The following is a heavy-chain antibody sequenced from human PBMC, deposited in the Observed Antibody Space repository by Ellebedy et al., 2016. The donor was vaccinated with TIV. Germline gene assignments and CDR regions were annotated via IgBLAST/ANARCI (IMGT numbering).Heavy chain of an antibody. CDR1: GGSFSGYY. D-gene: IGHD3-9*01. CDR3: AAYYDILTDFDY. Sequence: SETLSLXCAVYGGSFSGYYWSWIRQPPGKGLEWIGYIYYSGSTYYNPSLKSRVTISVDTSKNQFSLKLSSVTAADTAVYYCAAYYDILTDFDYWGQGTLVTVSS. CDR2: IYYSGST. J-gene: IGHJ4*02. V-gene: IGHV4-59*06.